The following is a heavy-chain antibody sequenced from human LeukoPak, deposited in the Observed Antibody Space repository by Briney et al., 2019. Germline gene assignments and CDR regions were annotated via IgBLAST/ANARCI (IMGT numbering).Heavy chain of an antibody. CDR1: GFTVCSNY. CDR2: IYSGGST. Sequence: GGSLRLSCAASGFTVCSNYMCWVRQAPGKGLEWVSVIYSGGSTYYADSVKGRFTISRDNSKNTLYLQMNSLRAEDTAVYFCAKDYSGSYNYWGQGTLVTVSS. J-gene: IGHJ4*02. D-gene: IGHD1-26*01. CDR3: AKDYSGSYNY. V-gene: IGHV3-53*01.